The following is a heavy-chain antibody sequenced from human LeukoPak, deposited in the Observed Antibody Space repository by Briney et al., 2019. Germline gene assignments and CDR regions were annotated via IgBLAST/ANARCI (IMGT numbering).Heavy chain of an antibody. CDR1: GGTFSSYA. CDR2: IIPIFGTA. V-gene: IGHV1-69*13. CDR3: ARENGYYGPGTYDY. J-gene: IGHJ4*02. Sequence: SVKVSCKASGGTFSSYAISWLRQAPAQGLEWMGGIIPIFGTANYAQKFQGRVTITADESTSTAYMELSSLRSEDTAMYYCARENGYYGPGTYDYWGQGTLVTVSS. D-gene: IGHD3-10*01.